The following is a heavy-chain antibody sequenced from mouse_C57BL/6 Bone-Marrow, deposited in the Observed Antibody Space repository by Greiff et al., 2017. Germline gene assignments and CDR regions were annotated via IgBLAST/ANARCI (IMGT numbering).Heavy chain of an antibody. CDR2: IDPSDSYT. J-gene: IGHJ2*01. D-gene: IGHD1-1*01. Sequence: QVQLQQPGAELVMPGASVKLSCKASGYTFTSYWMHWVKQRPGQGLEWIGEIDPSDSYTNYNQKFKGKSTLTVDKSSSTAYMELRSLTSEDSAVYFCARLLLLRHYWGQGTTLTVSS. CDR1: GYTFTSYW. CDR3: ARLLLLRHY. V-gene: IGHV1-69*01.